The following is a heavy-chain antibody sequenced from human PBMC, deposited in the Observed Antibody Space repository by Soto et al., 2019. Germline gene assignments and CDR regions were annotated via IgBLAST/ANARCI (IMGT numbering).Heavy chain of an antibody. Sequence: EVQLLESGGGLVQPGGSLRLSCAASGFTFSSYAMSWVRQAPGKGLEWVSAISGSGGSTYYADSVKGRFTISRDNSKNPLYLQRNSLRAEYTAVYYCAKDYVLRYSGYDPQYYFDYWVQGAMVPVSS. D-gene: IGHD5-12*01. CDR3: AKDYVLRYSGYDPQYYFDY. V-gene: IGHV3-23*01. CDR1: GFTFSSYA. CDR2: ISGSGGST. J-gene: IGHJ4*02.